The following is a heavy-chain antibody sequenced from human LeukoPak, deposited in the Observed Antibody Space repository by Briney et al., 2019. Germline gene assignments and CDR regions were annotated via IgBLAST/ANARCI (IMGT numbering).Heavy chain of an antibody. Sequence: SETLSLTSTVSGGSNSSSSYYWGWIRQPPGKGLEWIGSIYYSGSTYYNPSLKSRVTISVDTSKNQFSLKLSSVTAADTAVYYCASRPIPVDIFDYWGQGTLVTVSS. J-gene: IGHJ4*02. CDR3: ASRPIPVDIFDY. CDR2: IYYSGST. D-gene: IGHD6-19*01. V-gene: IGHV4-39*07. CDR1: GGSNSSSSYY.